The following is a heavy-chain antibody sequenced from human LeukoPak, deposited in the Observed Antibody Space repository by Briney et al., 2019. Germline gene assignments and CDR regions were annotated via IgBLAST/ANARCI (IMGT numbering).Heavy chain of an antibody. CDR1: GYSFTNYC. CDR3: ARSAIAEARTSGRFDY. V-gene: IGHV5-51*01. D-gene: IGHD6-13*01. Sequence: GQSLNFSCKGYGYSFTNYCSGLVRHMPGKGLQGMGIIYPGDSDTRYSPSFQGQVTISADKSISTAYLQWSSLKAAYLAMYYCARSAIAEARTSGRFDYWGQGTLVTVCS. CDR2: IYPGDSDT. J-gene: IGHJ4*02.